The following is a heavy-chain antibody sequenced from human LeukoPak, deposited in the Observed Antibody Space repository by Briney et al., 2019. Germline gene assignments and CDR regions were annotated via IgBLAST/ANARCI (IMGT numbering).Heavy chain of an antibody. Sequence: ASVKVSCKASGYTFTSYDINWVRQATGQGLEWMGWMNPNSGNTGYAQTFQGRVTITRNTSKNTAYMEMSSLRSEDTALYYCARTIAARPGWFDPWGQGTLVTVSS. V-gene: IGHV1-8*03. CDR1: GYTFTSYD. D-gene: IGHD6-6*01. J-gene: IGHJ5*02. CDR2: MNPNSGNT. CDR3: ARTIAARPGWFDP.